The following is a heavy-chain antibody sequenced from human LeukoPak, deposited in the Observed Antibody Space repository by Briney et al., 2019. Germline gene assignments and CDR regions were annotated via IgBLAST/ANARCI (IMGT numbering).Heavy chain of an antibody. CDR2: ISSSGSTI. V-gene: IGHV3-48*03. J-gene: IGHJ4*02. D-gene: IGHD2-15*01. Sequence: GGSLRLSCAASGFTFSSYEMNWVRQAPGKGLEGVSYISSSGSTIYYADSVKGRFTISRDNAKNSLYLQMNSLRAEDTAVYYCARVRGYCSGGSCYWDYRGQGTLVTVSS. CDR3: ARVRGYCSGGSCYWDY. CDR1: GFTFSSYE.